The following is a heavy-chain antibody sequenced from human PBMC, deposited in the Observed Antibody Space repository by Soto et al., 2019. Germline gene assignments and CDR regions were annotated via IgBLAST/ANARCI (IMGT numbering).Heavy chain of an antibody. V-gene: IGHV3-23*01. D-gene: IGHD3-9*01. CDR2: ISGSGGST. J-gene: IGHJ6*02. CDR3: AKILGLTAYYYYGMDV. Sequence: GGSLRLSCAASGFTFSSYAMSWVRQAPGKGLEWVSAISGSGGSTYYADSVKGRFTISRDNSKNTLYLQMNSLRAEDTAVYYCAKILGLTAYYYYGMDVWGQGTTVTVSS. CDR1: GFTFSSYA.